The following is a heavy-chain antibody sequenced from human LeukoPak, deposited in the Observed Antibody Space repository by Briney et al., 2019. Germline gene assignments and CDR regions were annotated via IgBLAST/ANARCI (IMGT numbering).Heavy chain of an antibody. V-gene: IGHV4-4*07. CDR2: IYTSGST. CDR3: ARVPENYYYYYMDV. D-gene: IGHD1-14*01. Sequence: SETLSLTCTVSGGSISSYYWSWIRQPAGKGLERIGRIYTSGSTNYNPSLKSRVTMSIDTSKNQFSLKLSSVTAADTAVYYCARVPENYYYYYMDVWGKGTTVTVSS. J-gene: IGHJ6*03. CDR1: GGSISSYY.